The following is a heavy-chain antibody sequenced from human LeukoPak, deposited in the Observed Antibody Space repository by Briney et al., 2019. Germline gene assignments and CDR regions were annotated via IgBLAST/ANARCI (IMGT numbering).Heavy chain of an antibody. V-gene: IGHV4-59*01. Sequence: SETLSLTCTVSGGSISSYYWSWIRQPPGKGLEWIGYIYYSGSTNYNPSLKSRVTISVDTSKNQFSLKLSSVTAADTAVYYCARGYDLWSGIDAFDIWGQGTMVTVSS. CDR2: IYYSGST. CDR3: ARGYDLWSGIDAFDI. J-gene: IGHJ3*02. D-gene: IGHD3-3*01. CDR1: GGSISSYY.